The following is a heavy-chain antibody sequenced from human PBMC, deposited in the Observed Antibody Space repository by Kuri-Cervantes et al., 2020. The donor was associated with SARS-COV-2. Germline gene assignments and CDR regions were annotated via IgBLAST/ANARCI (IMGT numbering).Heavy chain of an antibody. CDR1: GGSISSGDYY. V-gene: IGHV4-30-4*08. CDR2: IYYSGST. CDR3: ASEWELRY. D-gene: IGHD1-26*01. Sequence: SETLSLTCTVSGGSISSGDYYWSWIRQPPGKGLEWIGHIYYSGSTYYNPSLKSRVTISVDTSKNQFSPKLSSVTAADTAVYYCASEWELRYWGQGTLVTVSS. J-gene: IGHJ4*02.